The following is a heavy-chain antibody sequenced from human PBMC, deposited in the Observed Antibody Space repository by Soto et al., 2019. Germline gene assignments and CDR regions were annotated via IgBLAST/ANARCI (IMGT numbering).Heavy chain of an antibody. V-gene: IGHV3-33*06. CDR1: GFTFSSYG. Sequence: GGSRRLSCAASGFTFSSYGMHLVRQAPGKGLEWVAVIWYDGSNKYYADSVKGRFTISRDNSKNMLFLQINSLRDDDSAVYYCAKRPASIITFDYSGQGNPVTGSS. CDR3: AKRPASIITFDY. D-gene: IGHD2-2*01. J-gene: IGHJ4*02. CDR2: IWYDGSNK.